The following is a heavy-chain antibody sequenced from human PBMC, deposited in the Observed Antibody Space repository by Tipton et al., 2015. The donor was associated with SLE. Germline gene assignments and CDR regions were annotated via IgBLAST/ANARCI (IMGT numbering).Heavy chain of an antibody. CDR1: GGSFSGYY. CDR3: AVDDAFDI. V-gene: IGHV4-34*01. J-gene: IGHJ3*02. Sequence: TLSLTCAVYGGSFSGYYWSWIRQPPGKGLEWIGEINHSGSTNYNPSLKSRVTISVDTSKNQFSLKLSSVTAAGTAVYYCAVDDAFDIWGQGTMVTVSS. CDR2: INHSGST.